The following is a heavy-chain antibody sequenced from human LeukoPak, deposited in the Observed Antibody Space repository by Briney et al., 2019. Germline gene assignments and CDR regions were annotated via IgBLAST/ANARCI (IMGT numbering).Heavy chain of an antibody. CDR3: ARGGYGDAFDI. CDR2: IYHNGST. D-gene: IGHD6-25*01. CDR1: GFSFSSYSM. J-gene: IGHJ3*02. V-gene: IGHV4-4*02. Sequence: GSLRLSCAASGFSFSSYSMNWVRQAPGKGLECIGYIYHNGSTYYNPSLDSRVTISIDKSRNQFSLKVDSVTAADTAVYYCARGGYGDAFDIWGQGTMVVVSS.